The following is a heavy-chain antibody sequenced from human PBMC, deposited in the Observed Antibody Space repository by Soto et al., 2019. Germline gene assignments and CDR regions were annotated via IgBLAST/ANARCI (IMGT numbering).Heavy chain of an antibody. Sequence: INWVRQATGQGLEWMGWMNPNSGNTGYAQKFQGRVTMTRNTSISTAYMELSSLRSEDTAVYYCATEVGSRIDYWGQGTLVTVSS. J-gene: IGHJ4*02. CDR2: MNPNSGNT. CDR3: ATEVGSRIDY. V-gene: IGHV1-8*01. D-gene: IGHD6-13*01.